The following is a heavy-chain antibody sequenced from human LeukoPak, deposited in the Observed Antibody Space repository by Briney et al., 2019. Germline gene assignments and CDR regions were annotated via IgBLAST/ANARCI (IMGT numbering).Heavy chain of an antibody. V-gene: IGHV5-51*01. J-gene: IGHJ4*02. CDR3: AIRVAGCIAVAGFDY. CDR1: RSLFTNSY. Sequence: AESLLIFFRVARSLFTNSYWVQLRQMPGKGLEWMGIIYPGDSDTRYSPSFQGQVTISADKSISTAYLQWRRLRTSDPAIYYCAIRVAGCIAVAGFDYWGQGTLVTVSS. D-gene: IGHD6-19*01. CDR2: IYPGDSDT.